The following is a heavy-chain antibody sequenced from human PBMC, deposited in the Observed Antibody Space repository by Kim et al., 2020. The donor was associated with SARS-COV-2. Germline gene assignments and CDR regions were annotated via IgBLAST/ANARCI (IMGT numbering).Heavy chain of an antibody. Sequence: SVKVSCKASGGTFSSYAISWVRQAPGQGLEWMGGIIPIFGTANYAQKFQGRVTITADASTRTAYMELSSLGSEDTAVYYFARSDGGYDDLLPSVGMDVWGQGTTVTVSS. J-gene: IGHJ6*02. CDR3: ARSDGGYDDLLPSVGMDV. CDR2: IIPIFGTA. D-gene: IGHD5-12*01. V-gene: IGHV1-69*13. CDR1: GGTFSSYA.